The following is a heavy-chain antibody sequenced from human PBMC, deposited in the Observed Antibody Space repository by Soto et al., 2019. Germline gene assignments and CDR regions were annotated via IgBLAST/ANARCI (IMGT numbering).Heavy chain of an antibody. J-gene: IGHJ4*02. CDR2: INWNGGST. CDR3: ARNDILTGYPLSLTLFDC. CDR1: GFTFDDYG. V-gene: IGHV3-20*01. Sequence: EVQLVESGGGVVRPGGSLRLACEASGFTFDDYGMRWVRQAPGKGLEWDSGINWNGGSTGYADSVKGRFTISRDNAKNSLYVQMTSLRAEDTALHHCARNDILTGYPLSLTLFDCWGQGTLVTVAS. D-gene: IGHD3-9*01.